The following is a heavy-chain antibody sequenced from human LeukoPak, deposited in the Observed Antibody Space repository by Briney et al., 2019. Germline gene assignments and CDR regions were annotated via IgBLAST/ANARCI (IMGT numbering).Heavy chain of an antibody. J-gene: IGHJ4*02. D-gene: IGHD4/OR15-4a*01. CDR1: GFSLTDYS. CDR2: IGTRSRHI. V-gene: IGHV3-21*01. Sequence: GGSLRLSCAVSGFSLTDYSMNWIRQAPGKGLEWVSSIGTRSRHIYYAESEKGRFTISRDNATNSVYLQMNSLGVEDTGVYYCAPRGAHGYWGQGTLVTVSS. CDR3: APRGAHGY.